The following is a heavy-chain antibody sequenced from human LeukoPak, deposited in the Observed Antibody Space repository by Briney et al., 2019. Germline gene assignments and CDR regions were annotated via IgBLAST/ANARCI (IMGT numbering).Heavy chain of an antibody. Sequence: PSETLSLTCTVSGGSIRSSYYYWGWIRQPPGKGLEWIGSIYDSGSTNYNPSLKSRVTISVDTSKNQFSLKLSSVTAADTAVYYCARRRGLWFGVLSYGMDVWGQGTTVTVSS. D-gene: IGHD3-10*01. CDR2: IYDSGST. J-gene: IGHJ6*02. V-gene: IGHV4-39*07. CDR1: GGSIRSSYYY. CDR3: ARRRGLWFGVLSYGMDV.